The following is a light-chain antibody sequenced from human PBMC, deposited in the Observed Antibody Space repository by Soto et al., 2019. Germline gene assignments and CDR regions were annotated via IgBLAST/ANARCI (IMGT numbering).Light chain of an antibody. J-gene: IGKJ1*01. CDR3: LQHNTYPRT. CDR2: ATS. Sequence: DIHMTQAPSSLSASVGDRVTITCRASQAIRNDLGWYQQKPAKAPKRLIYATSSLQSGVPSRFSGSGSGTEFTLTISSLQPEDSATYYCLQHNTYPRTFGQGTKVDIK. V-gene: IGKV1-17*01. CDR1: QAIRND.